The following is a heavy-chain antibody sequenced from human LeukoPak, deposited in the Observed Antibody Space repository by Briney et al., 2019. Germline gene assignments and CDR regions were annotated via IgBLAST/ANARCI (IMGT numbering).Heavy chain of an antibody. Sequence: PSETLSLTCTVSGYSISSGYFWGWIRQPPGKGLEWIGSVYYSGGTYNPSLKSRVTISVDTSKNQFSLNLSSVTAADTAVYYCAREASPARNYYGTGPWSQGTLVTVSS. V-gene: IGHV4-38-2*02. CDR1: GYSISSGYF. J-gene: IGHJ5*02. CDR2: VYYSGGT. D-gene: IGHD3-10*01. CDR3: AREASPARNYYGTGP.